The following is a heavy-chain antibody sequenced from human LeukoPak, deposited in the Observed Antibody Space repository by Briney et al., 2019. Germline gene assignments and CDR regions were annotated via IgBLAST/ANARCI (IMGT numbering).Heavy chain of an antibody. CDR3: ARLNLPAVVGAFDI. D-gene: IGHD2-2*01. CDR1: GGSFSGYY. Sequence: SETLSLTCAVYGGSFSGYYWSWIRQPPGKGLEWIGYIYYSGGTNYNPSLKSRVTISIDTSDNQFSLELSSVTAADTAVYFCARLNLPAVVGAFDIWGQGTMVTVSS. V-gene: IGHV4-59*08. CDR2: IYYSGGT. J-gene: IGHJ3*02.